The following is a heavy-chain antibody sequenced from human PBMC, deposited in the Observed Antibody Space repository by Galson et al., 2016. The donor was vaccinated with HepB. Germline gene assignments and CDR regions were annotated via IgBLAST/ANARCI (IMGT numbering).Heavy chain of an antibody. V-gene: IGHV3-64D*06. J-gene: IGHJ3*02. CDR2: ISSNGGST. D-gene: IGHD3-9*01. CDR3: VKDGGDFDWFPPDAFDI. Sequence: SLRLSCAASGFTFSSYAMHWVRQAPGKGLEYVSAISSNGGSTYYADSVKGRFTISRDNSKNTLYLQMSSLRAEDTAVYYCVKDGGDFDWFPPDAFDIRDQGTMVTVSS. CDR1: GFTFSSYA.